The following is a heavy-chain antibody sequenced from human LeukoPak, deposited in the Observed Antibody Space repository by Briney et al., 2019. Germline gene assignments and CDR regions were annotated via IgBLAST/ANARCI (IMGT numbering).Heavy chain of an antibody. CDR2: IWYDGSNK. CDR3: ARADDFWSGYYHRLDY. V-gene: IGHV3-33*01. J-gene: IGHJ4*02. CDR1: GFTFSSYG. D-gene: IGHD3-3*01. Sequence: GGSLRLSCAASGFTFSSYGMLWVRQAPGKGLEWVAVIWYDGSNKYYADSVKGRFTISRDNSKNTLYLKMNSLRAEDTAVYYCARADDFWSGYYHRLDYWGQGTLVTVSS.